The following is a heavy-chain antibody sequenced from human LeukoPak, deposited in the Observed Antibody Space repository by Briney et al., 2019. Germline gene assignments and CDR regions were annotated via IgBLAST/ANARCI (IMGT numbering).Heavy chain of an antibody. CDR3: AKPPSGYYYMYYFDY. CDR2: ISGSGGST. CDR1: GFPFNSYA. J-gene: IGHJ4*02. V-gene: IGHV3-23*01. D-gene: IGHD3-22*01. Sequence: GSLRLSCAASGFPFNSYAMSWVRQAPGKGVGWVSTISGSGGSTYYADSVKGRFTISRDNSKNTLYLQMNSLRAEDTAVYYCAKPPSGYYYMYYFDYWGQGTLVTVSS.